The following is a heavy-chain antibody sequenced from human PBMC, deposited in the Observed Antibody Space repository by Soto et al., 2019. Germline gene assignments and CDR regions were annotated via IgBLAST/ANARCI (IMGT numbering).Heavy chain of an antibody. Sequence: PSETLSLTCTVSGGSISSGDYYWSWIRQPPGKGLEWIGYIYYSGSTYYNPSLKSRVTISVDTSKNQFSLKLSSVTAADTAVYYCARAFETDYGGNENWFDPWGQGTLVTVSS. J-gene: IGHJ5*02. CDR2: IYYSGST. V-gene: IGHV4-30-4*01. CDR1: GGSISSGDYY. CDR3: ARAFETDYGGNENWFDP. D-gene: IGHD4-17*01.